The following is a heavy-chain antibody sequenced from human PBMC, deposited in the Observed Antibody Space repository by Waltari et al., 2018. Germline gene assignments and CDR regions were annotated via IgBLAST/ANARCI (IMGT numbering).Heavy chain of an antibody. CDR3: ARGNRRGIDY. V-gene: IGHV4-34*01. CDR1: GGSFSGYY. Sequence: QVQLQQWGAGLLKPSETLSLTCAVYGGSFSGYYWSWIRQPPGKGLEWIGEINHSGSTNYNPSLKSRVTISVDTSKNQFSLKLSSVTAADTAVYYCARGNRRGIDYWGQGTLVTVSS. CDR2: INHSGST. J-gene: IGHJ4*02. D-gene: IGHD3-16*01.